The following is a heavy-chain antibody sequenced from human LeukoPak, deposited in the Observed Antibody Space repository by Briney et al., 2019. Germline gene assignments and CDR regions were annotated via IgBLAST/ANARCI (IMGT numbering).Heavy chain of an antibody. CDR3: AGGRGGGKSLYYYYYMDV. J-gene: IGHJ6*03. CDR2: ISGSGGST. Sequence: PGGSLRLSCAASGFTFSSYAMSWVRQAPGKGLEWVSAISGSGGSTYYADSVKGRFTISRDNSKNTLYLQMNSLRAEDTAVYYCAGGRGGGKSLYYYYYMDVWGKGTTVTVSS. V-gene: IGHV3-23*01. D-gene: IGHD4-23*01. CDR1: GFTFSSYA.